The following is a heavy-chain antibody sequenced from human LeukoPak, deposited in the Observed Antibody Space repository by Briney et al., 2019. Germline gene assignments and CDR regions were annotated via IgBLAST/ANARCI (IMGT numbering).Heavy chain of an antibody. J-gene: IGHJ5*02. CDR2: IYYSGSP. CDR3: ARVEDYYASGSPPGTTWNWFDP. V-gene: IGHV4-59*01. CDR1: GGSICSFY. Sequence: SETLSLTCTVSGGSICSFYWSWIRQPPGKGLEWIGYIYYSGSPDYNPSLKSRVTMAVDTSENQFSLKLSSVTAADTAVYYCARVEDYYASGSPPGTTWNWFDPWGQGTLVTVSS. D-gene: IGHD3-10*01.